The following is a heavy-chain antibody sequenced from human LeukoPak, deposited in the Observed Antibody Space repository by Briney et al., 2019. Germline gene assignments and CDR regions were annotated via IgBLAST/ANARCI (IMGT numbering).Heavy chain of an antibody. CDR2: IDASGGAT. D-gene: IGHD3-10*01. V-gene: IGHV3-23*01. CDR3: ARVHYYGSGSYYNYFDY. J-gene: IGHJ4*02. Sequence: IDASGGATYYADSVKGRFTISRDNSKNTLYLQMNSLRAEDTAVYYCARVHYYGSGSYYNYFDYWGQGTLVTVSS.